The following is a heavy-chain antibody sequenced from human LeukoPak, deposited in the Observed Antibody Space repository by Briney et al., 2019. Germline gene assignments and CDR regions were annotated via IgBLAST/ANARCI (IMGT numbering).Heavy chain of an antibody. V-gene: IGHV3-30*02. J-gene: IGHJ4*02. CDR3: ARSQDARGYSYGFSRPLDY. CDR1: GFTFSNYG. Sequence: PGGSLRLSCAASGFTFSNYGMHWVRQAPGKGLDWVALIRDDGSNKYYADSVKGRFTISRDNSKNTLYLQMNSLRAEDTAVYYCARSQDARGYSYGFSRPLDYWGQGTLVTVSS. CDR2: IRDDGSNK. D-gene: IGHD5-18*01.